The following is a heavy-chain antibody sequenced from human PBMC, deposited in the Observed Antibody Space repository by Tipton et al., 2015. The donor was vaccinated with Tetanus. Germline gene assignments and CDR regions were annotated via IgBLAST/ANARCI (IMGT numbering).Heavy chain of an antibody. V-gene: IGHV4-61*08. D-gene: IGHD5-12*01. J-gene: IGHJ4*02. CDR1: GGSVSGGDYH. CDR3: ASRGCSGRRQIEDY. CDR2: SHYSGST. Sequence: TLSLTCTVSGGSVSGGDYHWSWIRQPPGKGLEWIGYSHYSGSTSSNPSLKSRVTISLDTSKNQFSLKLTSVTAADTAVYYCASRGCSGRRQIEDYWGQGTLVSVSS.